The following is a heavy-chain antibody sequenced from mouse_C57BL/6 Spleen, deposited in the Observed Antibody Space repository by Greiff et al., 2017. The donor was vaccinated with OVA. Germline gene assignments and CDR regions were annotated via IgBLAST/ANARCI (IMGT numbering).Heavy chain of an antibody. J-gene: IGHJ3*01. CDR1: GYTFTDYT. V-gene: IGHV1-78*01. D-gene: IGHD2-4*01. Sequence: QVQLQQSDAELVKPGASVKISCKASGYTFTDYTIHWMKQRPEQGLEWIGYIYPRDGSTKYNEKFKGKATLTADKSSSTAYMQLNSLTSEDSAVYYCARRYDYDAWFDYWGQGTLVTVAA. CDR3: ARRYDYDAWFDY. CDR2: IYPRDGST.